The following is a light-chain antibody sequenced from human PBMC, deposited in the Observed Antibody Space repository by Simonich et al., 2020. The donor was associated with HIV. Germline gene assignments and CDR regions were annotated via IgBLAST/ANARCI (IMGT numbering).Light chain of an antibody. CDR3: GTWDSSLSAGV. J-gene: IGLJ2*01. CDR2: DNN. V-gene: IGLV1-51*01. Sequence: QSVLTQPPSASGTPGQRVTISCSGSSSNIGNNYVSWYQHLPGTAPKLLIYDNNKRPSGIPDRFSGSKSGTSATLGITGLQTGDEADYYCGTWDSSLSAGVFGGGTKLTVL. CDR1: SSNIGNNY.